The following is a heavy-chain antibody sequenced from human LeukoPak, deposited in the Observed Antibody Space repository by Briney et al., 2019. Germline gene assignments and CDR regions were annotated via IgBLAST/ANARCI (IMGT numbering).Heavy chain of an antibody. J-gene: IGHJ4*02. CDR1: GFTFSSYS. CDR2: ISSSSSTI. CDR3: ARDFGREMVYDSSGYYYVVRDY. V-gene: IGHV3-48*01. D-gene: IGHD3-22*01. Sequence: PGGSPRLSCAASGFTFSSYSMNWVRQAPGKGLEWVSYISSSSSTIYYADSVKGRFTISRDNAKNSLYLQMNSLRAEDTAVYYCARDFGREMVYDSSGYYYVVRDYWGQGTLVTVSS.